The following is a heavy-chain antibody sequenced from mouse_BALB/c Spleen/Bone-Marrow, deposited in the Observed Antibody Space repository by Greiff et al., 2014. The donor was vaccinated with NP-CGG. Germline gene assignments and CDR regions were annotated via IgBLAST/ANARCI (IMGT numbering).Heavy chain of an antibody. CDR3: ARDYLYFFDY. V-gene: IGHV7-3*02. J-gene: IGHJ2*01. CDR1: GFTFTDHY. CDR2: IRNKANGYTT. Sequence: VQLVESGGGLVQPGGFLRLSCAASGFTFTDHYMSWVRQPPGKALEWLGFIRNKANGYTTEYSASVKGRFTISRDNSQSIVYLQMNTLRAEDSTTYYCARDYLYFFDYWGQGTTLTVSS. D-gene: IGHD2-1*01.